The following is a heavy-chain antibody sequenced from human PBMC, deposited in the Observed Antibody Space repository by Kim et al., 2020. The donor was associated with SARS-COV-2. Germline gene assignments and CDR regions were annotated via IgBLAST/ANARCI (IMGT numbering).Heavy chain of an antibody. Sequence: DSWTGRLTISRDNAKNSLSLQMNSLRAEDTAVYYCARDRRYFDWLPFDYWGQGTLVTVSS. CDR3: ARDRRYFDWLPFDY. J-gene: IGHJ4*02. V-gene: IGHV3-7*01. D-gene: IGHD3-9*01.